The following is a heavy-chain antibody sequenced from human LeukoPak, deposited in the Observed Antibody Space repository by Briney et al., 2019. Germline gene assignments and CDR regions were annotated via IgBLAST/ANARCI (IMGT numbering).Heavy chain of an antibody. D-gene: IGHD2-2*01. Sequence: GGSLRLSFSASGFTFNGYSMDWARHPRGKALEWVSFIGRSGGSISYVDSVKGRFTISRENAKNTLYPQMSSLRAEDTAVYYSARACSSFSCGTRRGVYAVDIWGQGTMVTVSS. J-gene: IGHJ3*02. V-gene: IGHV3-21*01. CDR3: ARACSSFSCGTRRGVYAVDI. CDR2: IGRSGGSI. CDR1: GFTFNGYS.